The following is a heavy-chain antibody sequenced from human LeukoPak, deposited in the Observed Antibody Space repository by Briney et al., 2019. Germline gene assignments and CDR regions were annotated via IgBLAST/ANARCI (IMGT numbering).Heavy chain of an antibody. V-gene: IGHV3-48*03. CDR3: ARRAGAYSHPYDY. CDR2: ISSSGSTI. Sequence: GGSLRLSCAASGFTFSSYEMNWVRQAPGKGLEWVSYISSSGSTIYYSDSVKGRFTISRDNSKNTLYLQMNSLRAEDTAVYYCARRAGAYSHPYDYWGQGTLVTVSS. CDR1: GFTFSSYE. J-gene: IGHJ4*02. D-gene: IGHD4/OR15-4a*01.